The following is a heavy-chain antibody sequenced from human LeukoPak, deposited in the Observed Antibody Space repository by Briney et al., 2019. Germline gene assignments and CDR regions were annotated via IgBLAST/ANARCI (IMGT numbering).Heavy chain of an antibody. CDR1: GFTFSGYS. V-gene: IGHV3-48*01. J-gene: IGHJ4*02. CDR2: ISNSGSTT. CDR3: ARGGTAVARGEY. Sequence: GGSLRLSCAASGFTFSGYSMNWVRQAPGKGLEWVSYISNSGSTTYYADSVKGRFTISRDNAKNSLYLQMNSLRVEDTAVYYRARGGTAVARGEYWGQGTLVTVSS. D-gene: IGHD6-19*01.